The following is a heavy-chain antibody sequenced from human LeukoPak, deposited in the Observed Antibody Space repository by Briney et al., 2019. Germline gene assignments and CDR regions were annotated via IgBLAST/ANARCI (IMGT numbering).Heavy chain of an antibody. J-gene: IGHJ4*02. V-gene: IGHV3-15*01. Sequence: GGSLRLSCAASGFTFSNACMTWVRQAPGRGLEWVGHIKSKTDGGTTDFAAPVKGRFTISRDDSKNTLFLQMNSLKTEDTAVYYCTTGTWIQLWLPDYWGQGTLVTVSS. CDR2: IKSKTDGGTT. CDR3: TTGTWIQLWLPDY. D-gene: IGHD5-18*01. CDR1: GFTFSNAC.